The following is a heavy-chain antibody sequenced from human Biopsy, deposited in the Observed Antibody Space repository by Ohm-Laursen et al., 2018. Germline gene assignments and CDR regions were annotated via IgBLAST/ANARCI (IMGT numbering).Heavy chain of an antibody. CDR3: SRGSNDFGGLYFPR. CDR2: ISYTGYT. V-gene: IGHV4-59*11. CDR1: GGSFTGHY. D-gene: IGHD4-23*01. Sequence: SQTLSLTCTVSGGSFTGHYWSWIRQPPGQGLEWIGHISYTGYTSYNASLKSRVTISVDTSRNHFSLRLSSLTAADTAVHYCSRGSNDFGGLYFPRWGQGTLLTVSS. J-gene: IGHJ4*02.